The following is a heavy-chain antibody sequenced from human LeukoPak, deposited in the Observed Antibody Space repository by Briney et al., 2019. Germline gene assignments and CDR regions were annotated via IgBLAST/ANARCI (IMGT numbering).Heavy chain of an antibody. CDR3: ARDHSPYYGDYNEYYYYYYGMDA. J-gene: IGHJ6*02. D-gene: IGHD4-17*01. Sequence: GGSLRLSCAASGFTFSDYYMSWIRQAPGKGLEWVSYISSSGSTIYYADSVKGRFTISRDNAKNSLYLQMNSLRAEDTAVYYCARDHSPYYGDYNEYYYYYYGMDAWGQGTTVTVSS. CDR2: ISSSGSTI. CDR1: GFTFSDYY. V-gene: IGHV3-11*01.